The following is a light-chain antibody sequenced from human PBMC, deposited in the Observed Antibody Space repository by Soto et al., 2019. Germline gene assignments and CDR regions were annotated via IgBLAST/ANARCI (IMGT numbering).Light chain of an antibody. Sequence: DIQMTQSPSSLSASVGDRVTITCRASQGISNSLAWFQQQPGKAPKSLIFAASSLHSGVPSRFSGSGSGTDFTLTISSLQSEDFATYYCQQYNGYPFTFGPGTKVDIK. CDR3: QQYNGYPFT. CDR1: QGISNS. J-gene: IGKJ3*01. V-gene: IGKV1-16*01. CDR2: AAS.